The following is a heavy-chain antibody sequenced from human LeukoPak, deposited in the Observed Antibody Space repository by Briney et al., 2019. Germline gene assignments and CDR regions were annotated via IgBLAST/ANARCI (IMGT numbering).Heavy chain of an antibody. D-gene: IGHD3-22*01. J-gene: IGHJ4*02. CDR1: GGSSSSGDYY. V-gene: IGHV4-30-4*08. CDR3: ARARPYDSSFDY. Sequence: SETLSLTCTVSGGSSSSGDYYWSWIRQPPGKGLEWIGYIYYSGSTSYYPSLKSRVTISVDTSKNQFSLKLSSVTAADTAVYYCARARPYDSSFDYWGQGTLVTVSS. CDR2: IYYSGST.